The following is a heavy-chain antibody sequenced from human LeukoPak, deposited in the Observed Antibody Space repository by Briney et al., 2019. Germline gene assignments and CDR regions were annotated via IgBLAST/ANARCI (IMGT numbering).Heavy chain of an antibody. D-gene: IGHD2-15*01. CDR1: GGSISNYY. J-gene: IGHJ5*02. CDR3: ARGPYCSGGSCYSAWFDP. CDR2: IYHSGST. Sequence: PSETLSLTCTVSGGSISNYYWSWIRQPPGKGLEWIGYIYHSGSTYYNPSLKSRVTISVDRSKNQFSLKLSSVTAADTAVYYCARGPYCSGGSCYSAWFDPWGQGTLVTVSS. V-gene: IGHV4-59*12.